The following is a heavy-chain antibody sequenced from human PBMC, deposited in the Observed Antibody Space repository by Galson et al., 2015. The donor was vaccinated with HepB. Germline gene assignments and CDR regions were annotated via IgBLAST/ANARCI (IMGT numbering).Heavy chain of an antibody. J-gene: IGHJ4*02. CDR1: GDSVFSNSAA. D-gene: IGHD6-19*01. CDR2: TYYRSKWYN. CDR3: ARSAVAGNYYFDY. Sequence: CAISGDSVFSNSAAWNWIRQSPSRGLEWLGRTYYRSKWYNDFAVSVKSRITINPDTSKNRFSLQLNPVTPEDTAVYYCARSAVAGNYYFDYWGQGTLVTVSS. V-gene: IGHV6-1*01.